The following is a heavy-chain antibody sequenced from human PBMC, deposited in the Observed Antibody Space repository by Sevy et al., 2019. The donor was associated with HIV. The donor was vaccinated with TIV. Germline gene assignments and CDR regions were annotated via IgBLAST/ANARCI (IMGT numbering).Heavy chain of an antibody. V-gene: IGHV3-11*01. CDR2: ICGSGNTI. Sequence: GESLKISCAASGFIFSDYYMSWIRQAPGKGLEWVSYICGSGNTIYYTDSVKGRFTISRDNAKDSLYLQMNSLRAEDTAVYYCARAGGSWALRYWGQGSLVTVSS. J-gene: IGHJ4*02. CDR1: GFIFSDYY. D-gene: IGHD1-26*01. CDR3: ARAGGSWALRY.